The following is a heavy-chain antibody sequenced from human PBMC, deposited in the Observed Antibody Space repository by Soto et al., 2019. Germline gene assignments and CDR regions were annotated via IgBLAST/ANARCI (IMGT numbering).Heavy chain of an antibody. D-gene: IGHD1-7*01. CDR3: ARDKGITATTYYFEY. CDR2: IIPIFGTA. CDR1: GGTFSSYA. J-gene: IGHJ4*02. Sequence: SVKVSCKASGGTFSSYAISWVRQAPGQGLEWMGGIIPIFGTANYAQKFQGRVTITADKSTSTAYMELSSLRSEDTAVYYCARDKGITATTYYFEYWGQGTLVTVSS. V-gene: IGHV1-69*06.